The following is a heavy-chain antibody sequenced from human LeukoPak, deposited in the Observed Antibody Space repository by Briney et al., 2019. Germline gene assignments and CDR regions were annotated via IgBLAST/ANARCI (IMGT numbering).Heavy chain of an antibody. CDR2: ISSSSSYI. Sequence: GGSLRLSCAASGFTFSSYSMNWVRQAPGKGLEWVSSISSSSSYIYYADSVKGRFTISRDNAKNSLYLQMNSLRAEDTAVYYCARVARAHRLLSNSGFDIWGQGTMVTVSS. CDR1: GFTFSSYS. D-gene: IGHD3-10*01. CDR3: ARVARAHRLLSNSGFDI. V-gene: IGHV3-21*01. J-gene: IGHJ3*02.